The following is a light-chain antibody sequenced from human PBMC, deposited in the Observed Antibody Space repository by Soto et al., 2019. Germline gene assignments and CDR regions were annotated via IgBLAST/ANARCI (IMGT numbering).Light chain of an antibody. V-gene: IGKV1-17*01. CDR2: AAS. CDR3: LQHNSYPLT. Sequence: DIQMTQSPSSLSASVGDRVTITCRASQGIGNDLGWYQQKPGKAPKRLIYAASSLQSGVPSRFSGSGSGTESTLTISSLQPEDFAAYYCLQHNSYPLTFGQGTKV. J-gene: IGKJ1*01. CDR1: QGIGND.